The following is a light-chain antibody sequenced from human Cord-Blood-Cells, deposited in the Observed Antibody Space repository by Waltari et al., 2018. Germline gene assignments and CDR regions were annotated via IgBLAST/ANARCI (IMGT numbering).Light chain of an antibody. V-gene: IGKV1-8*01. CDR2: AAS. CDR3: QQYDSYPLT. J-gene: IGKJ4*01. Sequence: AIRMTQSPSSFSASTGDRVTITCRASQGISSYLAWYQQKPGNAPKLLIYAASTFQSGVPSRFSGSGSGTDFTLTISCLQSEEFATYYGQQYDSYPLTFGGGTKVEIK. CDR1: QGISSY.